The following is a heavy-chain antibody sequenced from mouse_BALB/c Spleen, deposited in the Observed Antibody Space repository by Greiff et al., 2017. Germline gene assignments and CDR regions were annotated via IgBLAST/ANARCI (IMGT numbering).Heavy chain of an antibody. V-gene: IGHV3-2*02. J-gene: IGHJ3*01. D-gene: IGHD2-4*01. Sequence: EVQLQQSGPGLVKPSQSLSLTCTVTGYSITSDYAWNWIRQSPGNKLAWMGYISYSGSTSYNPSLKSRISITRDTSKNQFFLQLNSVTTEDTATYYCARYPDFRFPYWGQGTLVTVSA. CDR1: GYSITSDYA. CDR3: ARYPDFRFPY. CDR2: ISYSGST.